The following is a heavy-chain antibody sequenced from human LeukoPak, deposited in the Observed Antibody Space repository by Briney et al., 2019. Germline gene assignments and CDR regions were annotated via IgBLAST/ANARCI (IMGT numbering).Heavy chain of an antibody. CDR1: GYTFTSYG. CDR3: ARDCSGGSCYDPRHYYYYYGMDV. J-gene: IGHJ6*02. V-gene: IGHV1-18*01. D-gene: IGHD2-15*01. Sequence: ASVKVSCKASGYTFTSYGISWVRQAPGQGLEWMGWISAYNGNTNYAQKLQGRVTMTTDTSTSTAYMELRSLRSDDTAAYYCARDCSGGSCYDPRHYYYYYGMDVWGQGTTVTVSS. CDR2: ISAYNGNT.